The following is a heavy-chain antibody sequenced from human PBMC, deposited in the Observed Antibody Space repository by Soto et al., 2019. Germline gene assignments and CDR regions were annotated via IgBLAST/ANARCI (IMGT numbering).Heavy chain of an antibody. CDR3: AHSHYSSSSYYFDY. Sequence: QITLKESGPTLVKPTQTLTLTCTFSGFSLSTSGVGVGWIRQPPGKALEWLALIYWDDDKRDSPFLKSRLTITKHTSKNQVVLTMTNMDPVDTATYYCAHSHYSSSSYYFDYWGQGTLVTVSS. V-gene: IGHV2-5*02. J-gene: IGHJ4*02. CDR2: IYWDDDK. D-gene: IGHD6-6*01. CDR1: GFSLSTSGVG.